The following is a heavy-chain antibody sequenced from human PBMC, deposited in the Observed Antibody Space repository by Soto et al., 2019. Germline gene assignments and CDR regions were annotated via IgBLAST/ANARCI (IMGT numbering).Heavy chain of an antibody. V-gene: IGHV1-69*14. J-gene: IGHJ4*02. CDR3: ARPSLAAVTPTDFDY. CDR2: IIPRFGTA. Sequence: QVQLVQSGAEVKKPGSSVKVSCKASGATFSNYAIIWVRQAPGQGLEWMGGIIPRFGTANYAQKFQGRVTITADKSTSTAYMELSSLRSDDTAMYYCARPSLAAVTPTDFDYWGQGTLVTVSS. CDR1: GATFSNYA. D-gene: IGHD4-4*01.